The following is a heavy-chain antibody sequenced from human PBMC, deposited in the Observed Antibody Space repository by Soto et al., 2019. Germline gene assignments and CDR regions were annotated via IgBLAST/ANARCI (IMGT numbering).Heavy chain of an antibody. Sequence: SETLSLTCAVSGATISSSFWWSWVRQPPGKGLEWIGEIYHTESTVYNPSLKGRVTISVDKSKNQFSLNLDSVTAADTAVYYCARYDFGTFDYWGRGTQVTVSS. CDR3: ARYDFGTFDY. CDR1: GATISSSFW. CDR2: IYHTEST. V-gene: IGHV4-4*02. J-gene: IGHJ4*02. D-gene: IGHD4-17*01.